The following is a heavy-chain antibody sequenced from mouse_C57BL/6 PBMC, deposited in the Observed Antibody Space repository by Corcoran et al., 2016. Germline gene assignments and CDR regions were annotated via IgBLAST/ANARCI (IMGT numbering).Heavy chain of an antibody. D-gene: IGHD2-4*01. CDR2: INPNNGGT. Sequence: EVQLQQSGPELVKPGASVKISCKASGYTFTDYYMNWVKQSHGKSLEWIGDINPNNGGTSYNQKFKGKATLTVDKSSSTAYMELRSLTSEDSAVYYCALIYYDYDYYAMDYWGQGTSVTVSS. V-gene: IGHV1-26*01. J-gene: IGHJ4*01. CDR1: GYTFTDYY. CDR3: ALIYYDYDYYAMDY.